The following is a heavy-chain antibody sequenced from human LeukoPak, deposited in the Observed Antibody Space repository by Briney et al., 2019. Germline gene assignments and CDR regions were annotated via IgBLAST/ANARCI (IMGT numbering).Heavy chain of an antibody. V-gene: IGHV5-51*01. CDR1: GYSFTNYW. CDR3: ARPSLAAPLYFDY. J-gene: IGHJ4*02. CDR2: IYPGDSDT. D-gene: IGHD6-6*01. Sequence: RGESLKISCKGSGYSFTNYWIGWVRQMPGKGLEWMGIIYPGDSDTRYSPSFQGQVTISADKSISTAYLQWSSLKASDTAIYYCARPSLAAPLYFDYWGQGTLVTVSS.